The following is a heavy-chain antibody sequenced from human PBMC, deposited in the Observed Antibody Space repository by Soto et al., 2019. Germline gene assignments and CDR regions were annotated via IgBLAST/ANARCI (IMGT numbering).Heavy chain of an antibody. CDR1: GGSVSSGSYY. V-gene: IGHV4-61*01. D-gene: IGHD3-3*01. Sequence: QVQLQESGPGLVKPSETLSLTCTVSGGSVSSGSYYWSWIRQPPGKGLEWIGYIYYSGSTNYNPSLKSRVTISVDTSKNQFSLKLSSVTAADTAVYYCARASITIFGVVTADDAFDIWGQGTMVTVSS. CDR2: IYYSGST. J-gene: IGHJ3*02. CDR3: ARASITIFGVVTADDAFDI.